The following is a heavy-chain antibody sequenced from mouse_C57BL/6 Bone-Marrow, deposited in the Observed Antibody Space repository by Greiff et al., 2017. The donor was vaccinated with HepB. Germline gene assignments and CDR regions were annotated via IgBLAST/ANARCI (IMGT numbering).Heavy chain of an antibody. CDR2: ISSGGSYT. J-gene: IGHJ3*01. CDR3: ARDDYDGFAY. CDR1: GFTFSSYG. Sequence: EVKLMESGGDLVKPGGSLKLSCAASGFTFSSYGMSWVRQTPDKRLEWVATISSGGSYTYYPDSVKGRFTISRDDAKNTLYLQMSSLKSEDTAMYYCARDDYDGFAYWGQGTLVTVSA. V-gene: IGHV5-6*01. D-gene: IGHD2-4*01.